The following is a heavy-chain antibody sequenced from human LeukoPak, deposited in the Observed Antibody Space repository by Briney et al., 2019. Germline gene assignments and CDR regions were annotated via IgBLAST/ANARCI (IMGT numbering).Heavy chain of an antibody. CDR1: GGTFSSYA. V-gene: IGHV1-69*13. J-gene: IGHJ6*02. CDR2: IIPIFGTA. CDR3: ARNRHYDSSGYYYDYYYYGMDV. Sequence: ASVKVSCKASGGTFSSYAISWVRQAPGQGLEWMGGIIPIFGTANYAQKFQGRVTITADESTSTAYMELSSLRSEDTAVYYCARNRHYDSSGYYYDYYYYGMDVWGLGTTVTVSS. D-gene: IGHD3-22*01.